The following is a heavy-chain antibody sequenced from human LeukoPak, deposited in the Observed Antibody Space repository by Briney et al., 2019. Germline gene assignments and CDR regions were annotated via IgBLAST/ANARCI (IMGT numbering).Heavy chain of an antibody. J-gene: IGHJ6*03. V-gene: IGHV1-69*04. CDR2: IIPILVIA. Sequence: SVKVSCKASGGTFSSYAISWVRQAPGQGLEWMGRIIPILVIANYAQKFQGRVTITADKSTSTAYMELSSLRSEDTAVYYCARAIYCSGGSCPYYYYYYYMDVWGKGTTVTVSS. CDR1: GGTFSSYA. CDR3: ARAIYCSGGSCPYYYYYYYMDV. D-gene: IGHD2-15*01.